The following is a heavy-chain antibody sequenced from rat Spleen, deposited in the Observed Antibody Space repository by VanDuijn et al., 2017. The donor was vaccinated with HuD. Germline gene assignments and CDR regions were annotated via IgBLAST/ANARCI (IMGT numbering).Heavy chain of an antibody. CDR3: ARQATTVPSYFDY. Sequence: EVQLVESDGGLVQPGRSLKLSCAASGFTFTGFPMAWVRQAPAKGLEWVATISTTGGNTYYRDSVKGRFTISRDNAKSTLYLQMDSLRSEDTATYYCARQATTVPSYFDYWGRGVMVTVSS. CDR1: GFTFTGFP. V-gene: IGHV5-25*01. D-gene: IGHD1-1*01. J-gene: IGHJ2*01. CDR2: ISTTGGNT.